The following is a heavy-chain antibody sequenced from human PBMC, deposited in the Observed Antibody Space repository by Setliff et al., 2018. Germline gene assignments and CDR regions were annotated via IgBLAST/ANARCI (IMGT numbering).Heavy chain of an antibody. D-gene: IGHD2-21*02. CDR1: GGSISSGSYH. CDR3: TGATGVTYTWYFEH. Sequence: SETLSLTCALSGGSISSGSYHWSWIRQPAGQGLEWVGRLHTSGSTNYNPSLKGRVTISVDTSRNQFSLNLTSVTAADTALYFCTGATGVTYTWYFEHWGQGSLVTVSS. J-gene: IGHJ1*01. CDR2: LHTSGST. V-gene: IGHV4-61*02.